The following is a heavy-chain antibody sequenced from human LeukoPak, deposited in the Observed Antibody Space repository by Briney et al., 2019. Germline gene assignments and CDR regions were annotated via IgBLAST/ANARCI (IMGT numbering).Heavy chain of an antibody. D-gene: IGHD1-26*01. CDR2: INAGNGNT. Sequence: GASVKVSCKASGYTFTSYAMHWVRQAPGQRLEWMGWINAGNGNTKYSQKFQGRVTMTTDTSTSTAYMELRSLRSDDTAVYYCARGGVVGAIYYYMDVWGKGTTVTVSS. CDR3: ARGGVVGAIYYYMDV. V-gene: IGHV1-3*01. CDR1: GYTFTSYA. J-gene: IGHJ6*03.